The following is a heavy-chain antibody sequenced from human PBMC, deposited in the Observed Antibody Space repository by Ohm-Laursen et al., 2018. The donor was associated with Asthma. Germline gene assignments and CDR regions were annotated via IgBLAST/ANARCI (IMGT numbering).Heavy chain of an antibody. D-gene: IGHD3-16*02. CDR1: GGSVGTRSYY. V-gene: IGHV4-39*02. CDR3: ARERASGVGVIGY. J-gene: IGHJ4*02. Sequence: GTLSLTCTVSGGSVGTRSYYWGWIRHPPGKGLEWVGSIYSGANTYYNPSLKSRVTISVDTSKNHFSLKLNSVTAADTAVYYCARERASGVGVIGYWGQGTLVTVSS. CDR2: IYSGANT.